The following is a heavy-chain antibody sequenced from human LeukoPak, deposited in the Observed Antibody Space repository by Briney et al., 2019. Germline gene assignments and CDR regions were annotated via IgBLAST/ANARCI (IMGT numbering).Heavy chain of an antibody. Sequence: GRSLRLSCEASGFTFIGYGMHWVRQAPGKGLEWVAGISYDGSNQYYTDSVKGRSTISRDNSKNTLYLQMNSLRHEDTAVYYCAKPRGGDSWAFDFWGQGTMVTVSS. CDR2: ISYDGSNQ. D-gene: IGHD2-21*02. J-gene: IGHJ3*01. V-gene: IGHV3-30*18. CDR1: GFTFIGYG. CDR3: AKPRGGDSWAFDF.